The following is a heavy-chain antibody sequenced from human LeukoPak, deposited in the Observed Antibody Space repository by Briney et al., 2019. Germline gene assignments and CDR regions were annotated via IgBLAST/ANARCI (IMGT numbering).Heavy chain of an antibody. CDR1: GFTFSSYA. Sequence: GESLKISCEASGFTFSSYAMSWVRQAPGKGLEWVSAISGSGGSTYYADSVKGRFTISRDNSKNTLYLQMNSLRAEDTAVYYCAKAHGYSYGYAYYWGQGTLVTVSS. CDR2: ISGSGGST. J-gene: IGHJ4*02. CDR3: AKAHGYSYGYAYY. D-gene: IGHD5-18*01. V-gene: IGHV3-23*01.